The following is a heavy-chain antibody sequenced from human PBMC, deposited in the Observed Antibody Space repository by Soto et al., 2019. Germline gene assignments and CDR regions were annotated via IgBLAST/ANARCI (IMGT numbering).Heavy chain of an antibody. V-gene: IGHV3-30-3*01. J-gene: IGHJ4*02. CDR1: GFTFSSYA. D-gene: IGHD6-19*01. Sequence: GGSLRLSCAASGFTFSSYAMHWVRQAPGKGLEWVAVISYDGSNKYYADSVKGRFTISRDNSKNTLYLQMNSLRAEDTAVYYCARESGIAAAVPGIAVAEFDYWGQGTLVTVSS. CDR3: ARESGIAAAVPGIAVAEFDY. CDR2: ISYDGSNK.